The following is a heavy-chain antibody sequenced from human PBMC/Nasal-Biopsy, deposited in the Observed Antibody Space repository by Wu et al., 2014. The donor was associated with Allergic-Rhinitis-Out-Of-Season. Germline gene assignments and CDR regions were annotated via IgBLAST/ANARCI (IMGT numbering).Heavy chain of an antibody. CDR3: AKGMYDSSGYGDWYFDV. Sequence: LRLSCAASGFSFNSYGIHWVRQAPGKGLEWVAVISYDGSKKYYADSVKGRFTISRDDSKNTVYLQMNSLRAEDTAVYYCAKGMYDSSGYGDWYFDVWGRGTLVTVSS. J-gene: IGHJ2*01. CDR2: ISYDGSKK. CDR1: GFSFNSYG. V-gene: IGHV3-30*18. D-gene: IGHD3-22*01.